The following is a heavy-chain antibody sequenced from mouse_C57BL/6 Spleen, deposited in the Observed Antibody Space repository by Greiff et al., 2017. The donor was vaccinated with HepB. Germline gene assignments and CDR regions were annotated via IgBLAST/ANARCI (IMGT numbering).Heavy chain of an antibody. V-gene: IGHV1-72*01. CDR2: IDPNSGGT. J-gene: IGHJ4*01. CDR1: GYTFTSYW. CDR3: ARGIYYDYDDPYYYAMDY. Sequence: VQLQQPGAELVKPGASVKLSCKASGYTFTSYWMHWVKQRPGRGLEWIGRIDPNSGGTKYNEKFKSKATLTVDKPSSTAYMQLSSLTSEDSAVYYWARGIYYDYDDPYYYAMDYWGQGTSVTVSS. D-gene: IGHD2-4*01.